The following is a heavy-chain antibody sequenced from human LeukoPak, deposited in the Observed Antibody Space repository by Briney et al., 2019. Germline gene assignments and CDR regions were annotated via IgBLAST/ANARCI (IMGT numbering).Heavy chain of an antibody. Sequence: GASVKVSCKASGYTFTSYGISWVRQAPGKGLEWMGGFDPEDDETIYAQRFQGRLSMTEDSSTATAYLELSSLRSEDTAVYYCATKPGNNFWRAPPRDWGQGTLVTVSS. CDR3: ATKPGNNFWRAPPRD. D-gene: IGHD3-3*01. CDR1: GYTFTSYG. CDR2: FDPEDDET. V-gene: IGHV1-24*01. J-gene: IGHJ4*02.